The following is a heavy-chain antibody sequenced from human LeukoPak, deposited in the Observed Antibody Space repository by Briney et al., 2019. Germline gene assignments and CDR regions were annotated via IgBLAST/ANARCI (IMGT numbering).Heavy chain of an antibody. CDR2: ISGSGGST. CDR1: GFTFSSYA. D-gene: IGHD3-22*01. Sequence: GGSLRLSCAASGFTFSSYAMSWVRQAPGKGLEWVSAISGSGGSTYYADSVKGRFTISRDNAKNSLYLQMNSLRAEDTAVYYCARDAYLGNYDSSGSFDYWGQGTLVTVSS. CDR3: ARDAYLGNYDSSGSFDY. V-gene: IGHV3-23*01. J-gene: IGHJ4*02.